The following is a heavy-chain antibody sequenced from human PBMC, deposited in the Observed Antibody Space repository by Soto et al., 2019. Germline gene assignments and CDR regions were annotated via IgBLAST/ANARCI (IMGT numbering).Heavy chain of an antibody. CDR3: ASSYGSGYRAFDY. J-gene: IGHJ4*02. D-gene: IGHD3-10*01. CDR1: GDTFTFYS. Sequence: QVQLVQSGAEVKRPGSSVKVSCKASGDTFTFYSINWVRQAPGLGLEWMGRINPILRMSNYAQRFQGRVTMTEDKSTSTAYMELSSLRSEDTAIYYCASSYGSGYRAFDYWGQGALVTVSS. V-gene: IGHV1-69*02. CDR2: INPILRMS.